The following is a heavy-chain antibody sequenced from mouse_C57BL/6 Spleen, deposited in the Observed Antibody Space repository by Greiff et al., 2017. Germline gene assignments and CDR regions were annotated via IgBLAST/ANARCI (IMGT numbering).Heavy chain of an antibody. V-gene: IGHV1-15*01. CDR2: LDPETGGT. Sequence: VQLQQSGAELVRPGASVTLSCKASGYTFTDYEMHWVKQTPVHGLEWIGALDPETGGTAYNQKFKGKAILTADKSSSTAYMELRSLTSEDSAVYYCTKVITTVPNYYAMDYWGQGTSVTVSS. CDR3: TKVITTVPNYYAMDY. CDR1: GYTFTDYE. D-gene: IGHD1-1*01. J-gene: IGHJ4*01.